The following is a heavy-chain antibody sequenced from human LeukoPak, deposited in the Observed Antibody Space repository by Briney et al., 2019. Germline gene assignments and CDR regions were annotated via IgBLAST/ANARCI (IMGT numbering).Heavy chain of an antibody. CDR1: GFIFSSNA. D-gene: IGHD4-17*01. V-gene: IGHV3-23*01. CDR3: PTRLAYGDLPTWFDP. CDR2: ISGSGANT. J-gene: IGHJ5*02. Sequence: GGSLRLSCAASGFIFSSNAMSWVRQAPGKGLEWDSSISGSGANTYHADSVKGRFTISRDNSKNTVSLQMNSLTAEETAIYYCPTRLAYGDLPTWFDPWGQGTLVTVSS.